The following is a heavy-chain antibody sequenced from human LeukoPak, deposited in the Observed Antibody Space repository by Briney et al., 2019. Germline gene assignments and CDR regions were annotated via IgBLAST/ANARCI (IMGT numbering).Heavy chain of an antibody. Sequence: SETLSLTCTVSGGSISSYYWSWIRQPPGKGLEWIGYIYYSGSTNYNPSLKSRVTISVDTSKNQFSLKLSSVTAADTAVYYCARVGSQWLGFPEYYFDYWGQGTLVTVSS. D-gene: IGHD6-19*01. CDR3: ARVGSQWLGFPEYYFDY. CDR2: IYYSGST. J-gene: IGHJ4*02. V-gene: IGHV4-59*12. CDR1: GGSISSYY.